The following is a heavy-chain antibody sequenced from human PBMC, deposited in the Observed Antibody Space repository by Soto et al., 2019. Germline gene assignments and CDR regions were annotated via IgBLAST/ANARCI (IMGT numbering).Heavy chain of an antibody. Sequence: EVQLVDSGGGLVQPGRSLRLSCVASGFTFDSYAMHWVRQAPGKGLEWVSGISWNSGSIGYEDSVKGRFTISRDNAQNSLYLEMNSLRVEDTAFYYCVKDIHEQWLVSHFEYWGQGALVTVSS. CDR2: ISWNSGSI. V-gene: IGHV3-9*01. CDR3: VKDIHEQWLVSHFEY. J-gene: IGHJ4*02. D-gene: IGHD6-19*01. CDR1: GFTFDSYA.